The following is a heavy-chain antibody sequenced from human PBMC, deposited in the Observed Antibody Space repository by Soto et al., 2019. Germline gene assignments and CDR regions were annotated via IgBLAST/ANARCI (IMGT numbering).Heavy chain of an antibody. Sequence: QVPLVQSGAEVKKPGASVKVSCKASGYTFTSYGISWVRQAPGQGLEWMGWISAYNGNTNYAQKLQGRVTMTTDTSTSTAYMELRSLRSDDTAVYYCARPSIVVVITGTYYFDYWGQGTLVTVSS. D-gene: IGHD3-22*01. CDR1: GYTFTSYG. CDR2: ISAYNGNT. V-gene: IGHV1-18*01. J-gene: IGHJ4*02. CDR3: ARPSIVVVITGTYYFDY.